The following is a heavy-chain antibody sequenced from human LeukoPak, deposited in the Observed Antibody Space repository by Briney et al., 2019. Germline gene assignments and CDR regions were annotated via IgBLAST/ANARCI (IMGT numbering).Heavy chain of an antibody. Sequence: GGSLRLSCAASGFTFSSYAMHRVRQAPGKGLAWVAVISYDGSNKYYADSVKGRFTISRDNSKNTLYLQMNSLRAEDTAVYYCARNQPDDYGDYDGWFDPWGQGTLVTVSS. V-gene: IGHV3-30-3*01. J-gene: IGHJ5*02. D-gene: IGHD4-17*01. CDR1: GFTFSSYA. CDR2: ISYDGSNK. CDR3: ARNQPDDYGDYDGWFDP.